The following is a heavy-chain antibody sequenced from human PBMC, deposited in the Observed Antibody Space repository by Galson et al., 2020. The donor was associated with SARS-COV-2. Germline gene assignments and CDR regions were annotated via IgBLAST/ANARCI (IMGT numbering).Heavy chain of an antibody. J-gene: IGHJ6*02. Sequence: GSLRLSCAASGFTFGSYSMNWVRQAPGKGLEWVSYISSSSSTIYYADSVKGRFTISRDNAKNSLYLQMNSLRAEDTAVYYCASVYSSSWYYYYYGMDVWGQGTTVTVSS. V-gene: IGHV3-48*01. CDR2: ISSSSSTI. CDR1: GFTFGSYS. CDR3: ASVYSSSWYYYYYGMDV. D-gene: IGHD6-13*01.